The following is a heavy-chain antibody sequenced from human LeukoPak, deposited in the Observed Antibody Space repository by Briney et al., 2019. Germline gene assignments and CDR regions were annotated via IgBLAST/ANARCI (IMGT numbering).Heavy chain of an antibody. CDR1: GFTFSSYG. J-gene: IGHJ4*02. CDR2: IWYDGSNK. Sequence: GGSLRLSCAASGFTFSSYGMHWVRQAPGKGLEWVAVIWYDGSNKYYADSVKGRFTISRDNSKNTLYLQMNSLRAEDTAVYYCARDFRYYDFWTSTGLDYWGQGTLVTVSS. V-gene: IGHV3-33*01. CDR3: ARDFRYYDFWTSTGLDY. D-gene: IGHD3-3*01.